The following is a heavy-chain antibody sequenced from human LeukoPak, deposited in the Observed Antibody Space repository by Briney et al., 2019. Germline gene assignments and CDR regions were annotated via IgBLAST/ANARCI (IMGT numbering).Heavy chain of an antibody. V-gene: IGHV3-23*01. Sequence: PGGSLRLSCAASGFTFSSYHMSWVRQAPGKGLEWVSAISGSGGSTYYTDSVKGRFTISRDSSKNILYLHMDGLRTEDTAVYYCARDYPKVAFFDYWGQGTLVTVSS. CDR2: ISGSGGST. J-gene: IGHJ4*02. CDR1: GFTFSSYH. D-gene: IGHD5-12*01. CDR3: ARDYPKVAFFDY.